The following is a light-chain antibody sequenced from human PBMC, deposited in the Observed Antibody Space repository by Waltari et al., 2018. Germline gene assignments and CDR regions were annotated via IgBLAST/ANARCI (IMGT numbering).Light chain of an antibody. Sequence: EIVMTQSPATLSVSPGERATLSCRASQSVYSNLAWYQQKPGQAPRLLIYDASTRATGIPARFTGSGSGTEFTHTISSLQSEDSAVYSCQQYNRWPPITFGQGTRLEIK. CDR3: QQYNRWPPIT. CDR1: QSVYSN. CDR2: DAS. J-gene: IGKJ5*01. V-gene: IGKV3D-15*01.